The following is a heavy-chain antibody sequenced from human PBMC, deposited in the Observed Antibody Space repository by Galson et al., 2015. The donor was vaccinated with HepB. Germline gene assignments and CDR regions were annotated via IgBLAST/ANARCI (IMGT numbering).Heavy chain of an antibody. J-gene: IGHJ6*02. D-gene: IGHD5-12*01. CDR1: GGTFSSYT. V-gene: IGHV1-69*02. CDR2: IIPILGIA. Sequence: SVKVSCKASGGTFSSYTISWVRQAPGQGLEWMGRIIPILGIANYAQKFQGRVTITADKSTSTAYMELSSLRSEDTAVYYCASGDSGYSGYVYYYYGMDVWGQGTTVTVSS. CDR3: ASGDSGYSGYVYYYYGMDV.